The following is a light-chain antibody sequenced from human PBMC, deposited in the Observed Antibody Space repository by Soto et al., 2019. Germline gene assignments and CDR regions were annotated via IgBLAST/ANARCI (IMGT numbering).Light chain of an antibody. J-gene: IGKJ3*01. CDR2: AAS. CDR3: QQLNDIPLT. Sequence: IQMTQSPASVSASIGDGVTLTCRASQDVRTWLAWYQQKPGRAPKLLIHAASRLQSGVPSRFSRSGSGTDFTLTISNLQPDDLRTHYCQQLNDIPLTLGPGPKVDIK. V-gene: IGKV1-12*01. CDR1: QDVRTW.